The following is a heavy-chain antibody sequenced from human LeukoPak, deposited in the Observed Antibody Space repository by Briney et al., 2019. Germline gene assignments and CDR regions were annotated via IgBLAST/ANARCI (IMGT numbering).Heavy chain of an antibody. CDR1: GYTFTSYY. V-gene: IGHV1-2*04. Sequence: ASVKVSCKASGYTFTSYYMHWVRQAPGQGLEWMGWINPNSGGTNYAQKFQGWVTMTRNTSIDTAYLDLSSLRSEDTAVYYCARSLAVGGTRAYWGQGILVTVSS. D-gene: IGHD6-19*01. CDR2: INPNSGGT. CDR3: ARSLAVGGTRAY. J-gene: IGHJ4*02.